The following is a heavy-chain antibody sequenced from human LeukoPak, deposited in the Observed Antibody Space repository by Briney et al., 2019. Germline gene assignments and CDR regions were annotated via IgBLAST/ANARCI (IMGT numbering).Heavy chain of an antibody. J-gene: IGHJ4*02. V-gene: IGHV3-7*01. Sequence: GGSLRLSCAASGFTYNTYWMSWVRQAPGKGLEWVANIKQDGSDKYYVESVKGRFTISRDNAKSSLYLRMSSLRGEDTAVYYCARVPGSSGWYYFDYWGQGTLVTVSS. CDR2: IKQDGSDK. CDR1: GFTYNTYW. CDR3: ARVPGSSGWYYFDY. D-gene: IGHD6-19*01.